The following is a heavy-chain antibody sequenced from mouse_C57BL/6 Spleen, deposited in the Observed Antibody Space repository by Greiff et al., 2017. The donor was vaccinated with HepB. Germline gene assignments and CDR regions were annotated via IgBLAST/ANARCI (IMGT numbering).Heavy chain of an antibody. CDR3: ARQYDYAFAY. D-gene: IGHD2-4*01. CDR1: GYTFTSYW. Sequence: QVQLQQPGAELVRPGSSVKLSCKASGYTFTSYWMHWVKQRPIQGLEWIGNIDPSDSETHYNQKFKDKATLTVDKSSSTAYMQLSSLTSEDSAFYYCARQYDYAFAYWGQGTLVTVSA. J-gene: IGHJ3*01. V-gene: IGHV1-52*01. CDR2: IDPSDSET.